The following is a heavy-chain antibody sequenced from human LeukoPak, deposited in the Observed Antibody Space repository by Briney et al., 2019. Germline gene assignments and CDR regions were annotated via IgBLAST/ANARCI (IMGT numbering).Heavy chain of an antibody. J-gene: IGHJ5*02. Sequence: SVKVSCKASGGTFSSYAISWVRQAPGQGLEWMGRIIPILGIANYAQKFQGRVTITADKSTSTAYMELSSLRSEDTAVYYCASRVSAAGTIVPFDPRGQGTLVAVSS. V-gene: IGHV1-69*04. CDR1: GGTFSSYA. D-gene: IGHD6-13*01. CDR3: ASRVSAAGTIVPFDP. CDR2: IIPILGIA.